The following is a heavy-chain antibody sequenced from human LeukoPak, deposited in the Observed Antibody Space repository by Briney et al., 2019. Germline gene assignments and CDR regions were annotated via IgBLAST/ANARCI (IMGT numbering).Heavy chain of an antibody. Sequence: ASVKVSCKASGYTLTSYYMHWVRQAPGQGLEWMGIINPSGGSTSYAQKFQGRVPMTRDTSTSTVYMELSSLRSEDTAVYYCARTLGTPGYYFDYWGQGTLVTVSS. J-gene: IGHJ4*02. V-gene: IGHV1-46*01. CDR1: GYTLTSYY. CDR2: INPSGGST. D-gene: IGHD3-3*02. CDR3: ARTLGTPGYYFDY.